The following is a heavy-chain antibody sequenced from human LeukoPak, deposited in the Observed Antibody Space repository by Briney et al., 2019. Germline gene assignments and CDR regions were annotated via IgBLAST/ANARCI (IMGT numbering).Heavy chain of an antibody. CDR1: GFTFDDYA. D-gene: IGHD3-3*01. J-gene: IGHJ4*02. CDR2: ISWDGGST. Sequence: PGGSLRLSCGVSGFTFDDYAMHWVPQAPGKGLGGVSLISWDGGSTHYADSVKGRFTIYRDKSKNSLYLQMNSLRAEDTALYYCAKDSGPGFLEWFPDYWGQGTLVTVSS. V-gene: IGHV3-43D*03. CDR3: AKDSGPGFLEWFPDY.